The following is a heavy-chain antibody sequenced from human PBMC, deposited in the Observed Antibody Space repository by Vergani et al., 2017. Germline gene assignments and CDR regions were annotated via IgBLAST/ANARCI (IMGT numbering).Heavy chain of an antibody. J-gene: IGHJ5*02. D-gene: IGHD3/OR15-3a*01. CDR1: GYNFTSFD. CDR3: ARGVLDSKYRHNWFGP. CDR2: MNPKSGNT. V-gene: IGHV1-8*01. Sequence: QEQLVQSGAEVRKPGASVKVSCKASGYNFTSFDINWVRLATGQGLEWMGWMNPKSGNTAYAAKFQGRITMTRDSSTDTAYMEMKSLRSEDTAIYFCARGVLDSKYRHNWFGPWGQGTVATVSS.